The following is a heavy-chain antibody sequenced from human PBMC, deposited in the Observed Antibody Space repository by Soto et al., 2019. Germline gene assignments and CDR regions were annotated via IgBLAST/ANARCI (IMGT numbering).Heavy chain of an antibody. CDR2: FDPEDGET. Sequence: ASVKVSCKVSGYTLTELSMHWVRQAPGKGLEWMGGFDPEDGETIYAQKFQGRVTMTEDTSTDTAYMELSSLRSEDTAVYYCATDRGGYCSGGSCRPVSHYYYYMDVWGKGTTVTVSS. J-gene: IGHJ6*03. CDR1: GYTLTELS. D-gene: IGHD2-15*01. CDR3: ATDRGGYCSGGSCRPVSHYYYYMDV. V-gene: IGHV1-24*01.